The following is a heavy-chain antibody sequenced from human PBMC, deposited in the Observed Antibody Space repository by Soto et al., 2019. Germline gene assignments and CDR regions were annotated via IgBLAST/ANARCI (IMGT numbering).Heavy chain of an antibody. J-gene: IGHJ4*02. Sequence: SETLSLTCTVSGGSVSSGSYYWSWIRQPPGKGLEWIGYIYYSGSTNYNPSLKSRVTISVDTSKNQFSLKLSSVTAADTAVYYCARDPMSTTDYWGQGTLVTVSS. CDR3: ARDPMSTTDY. CDR1: GGSVSSGSYY. CDR2: IYYSGST. V-gene: IGHV4-61*01.